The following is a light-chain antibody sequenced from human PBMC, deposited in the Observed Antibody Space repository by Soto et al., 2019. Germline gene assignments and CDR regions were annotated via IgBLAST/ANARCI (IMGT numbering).Light chain of an antibody. Sequence: EVVLTQSPATLSLSPGERVTLSCRASQSVYSYLAWYQQKPGQPPRLLISDVSNRATGIPARFSGSGYGTDFTLTISSLEPEDFAVYYCQHRNYWSFTFGGGTKVEIK. CDR1: QSVYSY. V-gene: IGKV3-11*01. CDR2: DVS. J-gene: IGKJ4*01. CDR3: QHRNYWSFT.